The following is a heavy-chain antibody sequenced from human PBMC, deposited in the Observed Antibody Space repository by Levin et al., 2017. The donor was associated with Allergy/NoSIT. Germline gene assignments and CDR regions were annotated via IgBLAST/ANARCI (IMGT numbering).Heavy chain of an antibody. CDR1: GFTFSSYA. J-gene: IGHJ6*03. V-gene: IGHV3-23*01. D-gene: IGHD2-2*01. CDR3: AKTPRYCSRTSCYAGSMDV. CDR2: ISGSGGNT. Sequence: SGGSLRLSCAASGFTFSSYAMSWVRQAPGKGLEWVSAISGSGGNTYYADSVKGRFTISRDNSKNTLYLQMNSLRAEDTAVYYCAKTPRYCSRTSCYAGSMDVWGKGTTVTVSS.